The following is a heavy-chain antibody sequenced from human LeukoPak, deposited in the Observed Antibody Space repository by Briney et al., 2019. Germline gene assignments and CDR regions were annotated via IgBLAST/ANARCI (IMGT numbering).Heavy chain of an antibody. J-gene: IGHJ4*02. D-gene: IGHD4-17*01. CDR2: ISYDGSNK. V-gene: IGHV3-30-3*01. CDR1: GFTFSSYA. Sequence: GGSLRLSCAASGFTFSSYAMHWVRQAPGKGLEWVAVISYDGSNKYYADSVKGRFTISRDNSKNTLYLQMNSLRAEDTAVYYCARGLLPFPEGSPFYYVDSSELLDYWGQGTLVTVSS. CDR3: ARGLLPFPEGSPFYYVDSSELLDY.